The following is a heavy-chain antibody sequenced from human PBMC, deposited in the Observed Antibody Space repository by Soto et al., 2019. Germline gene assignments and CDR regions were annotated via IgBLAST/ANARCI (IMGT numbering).Heavy chain of an antibody. J-gene: IGHJ6*03. CDR1: VDSVSSNSAA. CDR2: TYYRSRWYN. D-gene: IGHD1-7*01. CDR3: AGTSSHQWYYMDV. Sequence: QTLSLTCAISVDSVSSNSAAWNWIRLSPSRGLEWLARTYYRSRWYNDYAVSVRSRITVNPDTSKNQFSLQLTSVTPEDTAVYYCAGTSSHQWYYMDVWGKGTTVTVSS. V-gene: IGHV6-1*01.